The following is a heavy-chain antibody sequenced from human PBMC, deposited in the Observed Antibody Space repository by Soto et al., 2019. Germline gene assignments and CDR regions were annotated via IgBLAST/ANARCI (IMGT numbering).Heavy chain of an antibody. J-gene: IGHJ4*02. V-gene: IGHV3-30*18. D-gene: IGHD6-19*01. Sequence: QVQLVESGGGVVQPGRSLRLSCAASGFTFSTYGMHWVRQAPGKGLEWVAVISYDGNEKHYADSVKGRFTISRDNSKDTLSLQMNSLRAEDTAVYYCAKEGALSGWTDGDYWGQGTRVTVSS. CDR1: GFTFSTYG. CDR3: AKEGALSGWTDGDY. CDR2: ISYDGNEK.